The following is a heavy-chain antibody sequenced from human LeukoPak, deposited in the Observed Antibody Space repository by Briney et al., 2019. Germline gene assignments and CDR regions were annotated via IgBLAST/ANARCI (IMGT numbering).Heavy chain of an antibody. J-gene: IGHJ5*02. V-gene: IGHV4-59*01. Sequence: SETLSLTCTVSGCSISSYYWSWIRQSPGKGLEWIGYIYDSGSTNYNPSLKSRVTISVDTSRSQFSLKLSSATAADTAVYYCAREDYNILTGSGDNWFDPWGQGTLVTVSS. D-gene: IGHD3-9*01. CDR2: IYDSGST. CDR1: GCSISSYY. CDR3: AREDYNILTGSGDNWFDP.